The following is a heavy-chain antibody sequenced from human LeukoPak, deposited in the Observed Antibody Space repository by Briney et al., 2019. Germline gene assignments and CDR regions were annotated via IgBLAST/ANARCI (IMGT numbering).Heavy chain of an antibody. CDR3: ARATIFGVVYGMDV. J-gene: IGHJ6*02. D-gene: IGHD3-3*01. V-gene: IGHV1-46*01. Sequence: GASVTVSFTASGYTFTSYYMHWVRQAPGQGLEWMGIINPSGGSTSYAQKFQGRVAMTRDTSTSTVYMELSSLRSEGTAVYYCARATIFGVVYGMDVWGQGTTVTVSS. CDR2: INPSGGST. CDR1: GYTFTSYY.